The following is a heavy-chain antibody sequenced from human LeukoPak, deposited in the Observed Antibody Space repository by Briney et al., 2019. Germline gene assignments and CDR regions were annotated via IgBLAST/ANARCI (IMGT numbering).Heavy chain of an antibody. J-gene: IGHJ5*02. CDR3: AGQSRLGYCSGGSCYSQPFDP. CDR2: ISSSGFNI. Sequence: GGSLRLSCVASGFTFSSYEMNWVRQAPGKGLEWVSYISSSGFNIYYADSVKGRFTISRDNAKNSLYLQMNSLRAEDTAIYYCAGQSRLGYCSGGSCYSQPFDPWGQGTLVTVSS. CDR1: GFTFSSYE. V-gene: IGHV3-48*03. D-gene: IGHD2-15*01.